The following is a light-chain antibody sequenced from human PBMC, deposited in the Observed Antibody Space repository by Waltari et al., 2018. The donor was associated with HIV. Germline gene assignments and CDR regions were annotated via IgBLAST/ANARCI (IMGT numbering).Light chain of an antibody. CDR1: SSGVTYNNP. CDR3: FSYGGSLHV. CDR2: DVT. V-gene: IGLV2-11*01. Sequence: QSALTQPRSVSGSPGQSVTISCSGASSGVTYNNPVSWYQHPPGKAPKLIIYDVTKGPSGVPDRFSGSKSGNTASLTISGLQAEDEADYYCFSYGGSLHVFGTGTEVTVL. J-gene: IGLJ1*01.